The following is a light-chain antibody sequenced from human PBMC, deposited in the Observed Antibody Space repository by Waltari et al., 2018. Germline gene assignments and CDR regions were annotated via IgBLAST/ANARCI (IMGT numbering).Light chain of an antibody. CDR2: ATP. CDR3: QQANSFPIT. J-gene: IGKJ3*01. CDR1: QDIRNW. V-gene: IGKV1-12*01. Sequence: DIQLTQSPSSVSASVGVSVTMTCRASQDIRNWLAWYQQKPGKAPNLLIYATPSLQTGVPSRCSSSGAATEFTLTISSLQPEDVATYYCQQANSFPITFGPGTKVEFK.